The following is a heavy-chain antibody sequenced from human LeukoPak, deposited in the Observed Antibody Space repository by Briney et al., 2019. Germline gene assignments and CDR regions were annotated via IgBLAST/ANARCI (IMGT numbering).Heavy chain of an antibody. CDR1: SGSISSYY. V-gene: IGHV4-59*01. Sequence: SETLSLTCTVSSGSISSYYWSWIRQPPGKGREWIGYIYYSGTTNYNPSLKSRVTISVDTSKNQFSLKLSSVTAADTAVYYCARVSWFPGTSYYYMDVWGKGTTVTVSS. CDR2: IYYSGTT. J-gene: IGHJ6*03. D-gene: IGHD1-1*01. CDR3: ARVSWFPGTSYYYMDV.